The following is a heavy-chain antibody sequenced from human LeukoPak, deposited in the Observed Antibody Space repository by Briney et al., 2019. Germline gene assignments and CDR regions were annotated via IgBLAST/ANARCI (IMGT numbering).Heavy chain of an antibody. CDR1: GFTFSTDW. V-gene: IGHV3-7*04. CDR3: VRGYEWAWDY. D-gene: IGHD1-26*01. J-gene: IGHJ4*02. CDR2: INPDRRGK. Sequence: PGGSLRLSCAASGFTFSTDWMGWVRQAPVKGLDWVANINPDRRGKYYVDSVKGRFTVSRDNAEKSLYLQMNSLRAEDTAVYYCVRGYEWAWDYWGQGTLVTVSS.